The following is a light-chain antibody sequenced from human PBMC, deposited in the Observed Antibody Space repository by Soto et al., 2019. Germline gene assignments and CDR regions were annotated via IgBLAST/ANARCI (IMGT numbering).Light chain of an antibody. V-gene: IGKV1-5*01. CDR1: QSISGW. CDR3: QQYSTYPWT. CDR2: DVS. Sequence: DIQMTRSPYTLYASVGYRVTITCRASQSISGWLAWYQQKPGKAPKFLIYDVSNLESGVPLRFSGSGSGTEFTLTISSLQPDDFATYYCQQYSTYPWTLGQGTRVEIK. J-gene: IGKJ1*01.